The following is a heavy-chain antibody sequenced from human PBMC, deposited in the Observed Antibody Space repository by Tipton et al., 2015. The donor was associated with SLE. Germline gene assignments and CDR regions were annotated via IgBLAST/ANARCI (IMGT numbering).Heavy chain of an antibody. V-gene: IGHV4-39*07. CDR2: IHYSEKT. Sequence: TLSLTCTVSGGSINRSSFYWGWIRQSPGKRLEWIASIHYSEKTYYNPSLRSRVTISVDTSKNQFSLKLSSVTAADTAVYYCARGNIVASSFDYWGQGTLVTVSS. CDR1: GGSINRSSFY. CDR3: ARGNIVASSFDY. D-gene: IGHD5-12*01. J-gene: IGHJ4*02.